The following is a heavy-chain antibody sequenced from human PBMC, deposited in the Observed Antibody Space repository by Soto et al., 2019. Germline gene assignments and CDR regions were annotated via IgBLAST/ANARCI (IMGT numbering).Heavy chain of an antibody. CDR3: AREAEYGMDV. J-gene: IGHJ6*02. CDR2: IYYSGST. Sequence: SETLSLTCTVSGGSISSDYWSWIRQPPGKGLEWIGYIYYSGSTNYNPSLKSRVTISVDTSKNQFSLKLSSVTAADTAVYYCAREAEYGMDVWGQGTTVTVSS. V-gene: IGHV4-59*01. CDR1: GGSISSDY.